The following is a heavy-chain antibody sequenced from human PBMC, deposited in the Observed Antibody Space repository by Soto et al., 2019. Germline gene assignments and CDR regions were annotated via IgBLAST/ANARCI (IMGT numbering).Heavy chain of an antibody. Sequence: QVQLQESGPGLVKPSQTLSLTCTVSGGSISSDDFYWSLIRQHPGKGLEWIGYIYYSGNTYYNPSLKSRVTILVDTSKNQFSLKLSSVTAADTAVYYCARLSGSWQSRFDPWGQGTLVTVSS. CDR3: ARLSGSWQSRFDP. CDR1: GGSISSDDFY. CDR2: IYYSGNT. J-gene: IGHJ5*02. D-gene: IGHD6-13*01. V-gene: IGHV4-31*03.